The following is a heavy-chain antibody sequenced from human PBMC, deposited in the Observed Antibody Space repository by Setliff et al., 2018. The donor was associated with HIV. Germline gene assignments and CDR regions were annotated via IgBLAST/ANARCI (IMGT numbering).Heavy chain of an antibody. J-gene: IGHJ4*02. CDR2: ISSSGSTI. V-gene: IGHV3-48*03. CDR1: GFPFSSYE. Sequence: PGGSLRLSCAASGFPFSSYEMNWVRQAPGKGLEWVSYISSSGSTIYYADSVKGRFTISRDNTKSSLYLQMTSLRAEDTAVYYCARDDYDISTGYYPDWGQGTLVTVSS. CDR3: ARDDYDISTGYYPD. D-gene: IGHD3-9*01.